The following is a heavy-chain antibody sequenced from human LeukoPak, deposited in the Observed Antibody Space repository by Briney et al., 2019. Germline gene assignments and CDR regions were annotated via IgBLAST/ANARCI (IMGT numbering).Heavy chain of an antibody. J-gene: IGHJ4*02. D-gene: IGHD3-22*01. CDR3: ARGFYDSSGYSAPFDY. Sequence: SETLSLTCTVSGGSIRNYYWSWIRQSPGRGLEWIGDISDSGRTSYNPSLMSRVTISVDTSKNQFSLKVNSVTAADTAVYYCARGFYDSSGYSAPFDYWGQGTLVTVSS. V-gene: IGHV4-59*01. CDR1: GGSIRNYY. CDR2: ISDSGRT.